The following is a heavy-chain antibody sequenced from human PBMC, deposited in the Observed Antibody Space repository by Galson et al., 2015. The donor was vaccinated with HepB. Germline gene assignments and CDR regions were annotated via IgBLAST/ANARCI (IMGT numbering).Heavy chain of an antibody. J-gene: IGHJ4*02. CDR3: ARDRDGSYLDY. CDR2: ISAYNGNT. V-gene: IGHV1-18*04. CDR1: GYTFTSYG. D-gene: IGHD5-24*01. Sequence: SVKVSCKASGYTFTSYGISWVRQAPGQGLEWMGWISAYNGNTNYAQKLQGRVTITRDTSASTAYMELSSLRSEDTAVYYCARDRDGSYLDYWGQGTLVTVSS.